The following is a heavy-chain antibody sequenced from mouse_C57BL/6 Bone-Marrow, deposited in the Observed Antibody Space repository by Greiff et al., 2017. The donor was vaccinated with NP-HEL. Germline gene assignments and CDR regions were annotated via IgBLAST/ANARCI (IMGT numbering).Heavy chain of an antibody. J-gene: IGHJ4*01. CDR3: ARDYYGSSEAMDY. Sequence: QVQLQQSGAELVRPGTSVKVSCKASGYAFTNYLIEWVKQRPGQGLEWIGVINPGSGGPNYNEKFKGKATLTADKSSSTAYMQLSSLTSEDSAVYFCARDYYGSSEAMDYWGQGTSVTVSS. CDR1: GYAFTNYL. V-gene: IGHV1-54*01. D-gene: IGHD1-1*01. CDR2: INPGSGGP.